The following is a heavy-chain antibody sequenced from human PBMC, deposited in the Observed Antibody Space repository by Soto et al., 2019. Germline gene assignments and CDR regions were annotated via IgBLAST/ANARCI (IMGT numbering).Heavy chain of an antibody. J-gene: IGHJ4*02. V-gene: IGHV4-34*01. Sequence: SETLSLTCAVYGGSFSAYYWSWIRQPPGKGLEWIGEINHSGGTSYNPSLKSRVTISVDTSKNQFSLKVSSVTAADTAVYYCARGLNYVVYWGQGTLVTVSS. CDR2: INHSGGT. CDR3: ARGLNYVVY. D-gene: IGHD3-16*01. CDR1: GGSFSAYY.